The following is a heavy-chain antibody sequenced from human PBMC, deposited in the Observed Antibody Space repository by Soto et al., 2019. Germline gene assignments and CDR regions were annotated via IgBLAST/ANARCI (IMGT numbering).Heavy chain of an antibody. D-gene: IGHD3-10*01. CDR1: GFTFSTTW. CDR3: ARDYYYSVDV. V-gene: IGHV3-74*03. Sequence: PGGSLRLSCVVSGFTFSTTWMHWVRQAPGKGLVWVSRIDADDSSATYADSVKGRFTISRDNSKNTLYLQMNSLRPEDTAVYYCARDYYYSVDVWGQGTSVTVSS. CDR2: IDADDSSA. J-gene: IGHJ6*02.